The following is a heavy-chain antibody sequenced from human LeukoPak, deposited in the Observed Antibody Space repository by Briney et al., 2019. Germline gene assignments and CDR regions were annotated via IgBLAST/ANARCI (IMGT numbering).Heavy chain of an antibody. Sequence: PGGSLRLSCAASGFTFSTYWMHWVRQAPGEGPVWVSRINSDGSSTSYADSVKGRFTISRDNAKNTLYLQMNSLRVEDTAVYYCHSSWYSTTTFDYWGQGTLVTVSS. V-gene: IGHV3-74*01. CDR1: GFTFSTYW. J-gene: IGHJ4*02. CDR2: INSDGSST. D-gene: IGHD6-13*01. CDR3: HSSWYSTTTFDY.